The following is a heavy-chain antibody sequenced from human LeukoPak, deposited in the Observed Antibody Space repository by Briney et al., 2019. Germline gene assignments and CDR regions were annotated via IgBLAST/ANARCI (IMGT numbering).Heavy chain of an antibody. J-gene: IGHJ1*01. D-gene: IGHD3-22*01. V-gene: IGHV3-9*01. Sequence: PGGSLRLSCAASGCTFDDYAMHWVRQAPGKGLEWVSGISWNSGSIGYADSVKGRFTISRDNSKNTLYLQMNSLIAEDTAVYYCAKAPMIVVVNLLQHWGQGTLVTVSS. CDR3: AKAPMIVVVNLLQH. CDR1: GCTFDDYA. CDR2: ISWNSGSI.